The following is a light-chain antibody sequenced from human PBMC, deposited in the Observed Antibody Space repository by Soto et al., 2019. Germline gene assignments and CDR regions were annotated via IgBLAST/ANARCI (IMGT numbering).Light chain of an antibody. CDR2: QAS. CDR3: QQYNSYPWT. CDR1: QSISTW. Sequence: DIQMTHSPSTLSASVGDRVTITFRASQSISTWLAWYQHKPGKAPKLLIYQASSLEGGVPSRFSGSGSGTEFTLTISSLQPDDFATYYCQQYNSYPWTFGQGTKVDIK. V-gene: IGKV1-5*03. J-gene: IGKJ1*01.